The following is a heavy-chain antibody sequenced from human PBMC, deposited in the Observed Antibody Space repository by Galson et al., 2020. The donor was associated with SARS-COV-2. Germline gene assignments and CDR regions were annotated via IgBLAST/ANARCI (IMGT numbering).Heavy chain of an antibody. V-gene: IGHV3-21*01. CDR2: ISSSSRYI. CDR1: GFTFSSHS. Sequence: NSGGSLRLSCAASGFTFSSHSMNCVRQAPGKRREGWTSISSSSRYIYYADSVKSRFTISRDNAKNSMYLQMNSLRAEDTAVYYCARDSGSYYWVDYWGQGTLVTVSS. D-gene: IGHD1-26*01. CDR3: ARDSGSYYWVDY. J-gene: IGHJ4*02.